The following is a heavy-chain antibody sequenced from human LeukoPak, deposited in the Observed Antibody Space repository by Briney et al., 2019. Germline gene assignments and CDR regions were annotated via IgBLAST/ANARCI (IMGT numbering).Heavy chain of an antibody. CDR1: GGSISGYY. J-gene: IGHJ6*02. D-gene: IGHD6-19*01. V-gene: IGHV4-34*01. CDR2: INHSGST. Sequence: PSETLSLTCTVSGGSISGYYWSWIRQPPGKGLEWIGEINHSGSTNYNPSLKSRVTISVDTSKNQFSLKLSSVTAADTAVYYCARLTDSGYSSGWYVLNYYGMDVWGQGTTVTVSS. CDR3: ARLTDSGYSSGWYVLNYYGMDV.